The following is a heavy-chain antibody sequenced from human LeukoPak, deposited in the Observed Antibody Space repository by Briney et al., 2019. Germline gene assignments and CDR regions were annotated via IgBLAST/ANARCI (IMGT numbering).Heavy chain of an antibody. CDR3: ARGEMATTGGHAFDI. J-gene: IGHJ3*02. CDR2: ISSSGSTI. V-gene: IGHV3-11*01. CDR1: GFTFSDYY. Sequence: GGSLRLSCAASGFTFSDYYMSWIRQAPGKGLEWVSYISSSGSTIYYADSVKGRLTISRDNAKNSLYLQMNSLRAKDTAVYYCARGEMATTGGHAFDIWGQGTMVTVSS. D-gene: IGHD5-24*01.